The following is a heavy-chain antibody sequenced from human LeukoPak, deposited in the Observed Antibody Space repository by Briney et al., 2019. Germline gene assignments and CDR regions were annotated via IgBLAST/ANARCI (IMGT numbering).Heavy chain of an antibody. V-gene: IGHV3-21*01. Sequence: GGPLRLSCAASGFTFSSYSMNWVRQAPGKGLEWVSSISSSSSYIYYADSVKGRFTISRDNAKNSLYLQMNSLRAEDTAVYYCARFSYPDAFDIWGQGTMVTVSS. CDR2: ISSSSSYI. CDR1: GFTFSSYS. CDR3: ARFSYPDAFDI. D-gene: IGHD2-2*01. J-gene: IGHJ3*02.